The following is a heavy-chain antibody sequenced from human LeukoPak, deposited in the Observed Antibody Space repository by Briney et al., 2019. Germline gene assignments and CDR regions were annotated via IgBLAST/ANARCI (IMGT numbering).Heavy chain of an antibody. D-gene: IGHD3-3*01. V-gene: IGHV3-74*01. CDR3: ARDRGTGFLGY. Sequence: GGSLRLSCAASEFTFSNYWMHWVRQAPGKGLVWVSRINSDGSTTTYADSVKGRFTISRDNAKNTLYLQMNSLRAEDTAVYYCARDRGTGFLGYWGQGTLVTVSS. CDR1: EFTFSNYW. CDR2: INSDGSTT. J-gene: IGHJ4*02.